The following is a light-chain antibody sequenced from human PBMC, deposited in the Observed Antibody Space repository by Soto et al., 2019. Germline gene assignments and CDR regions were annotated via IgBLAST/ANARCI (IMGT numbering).Light chain of an antibody. V-gene: IGLV6-57*04. CDR1: SGSIASNY. Sequence: FMLTQAHSVSESPGKTVTISCTRSSGSIASNYVQWYQQRPGSAPTTVIYDDNQRPSGVPDRFSGSIDSSSNSASLTISGLKTEDEADYYCQSYDSSNVIFGGGTKLTVL. CDR3: QSYDSSNVI. CDR2: DDN. J-gene: IGLJ2*01.